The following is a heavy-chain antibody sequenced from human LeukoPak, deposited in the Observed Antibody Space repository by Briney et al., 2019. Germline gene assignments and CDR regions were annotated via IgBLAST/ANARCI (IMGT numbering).Heavy chain of an antibody. J-gene: IGHJ3*02. CDR2: IYYSGST. Sequence: SETLSLTCTVSGGSISSSSYYWGWIRQPPGKGLEWIGSIYYSGSTYYNPSLKSRVTISVDTSKNQFSLKLSSVTAADTAVYYCARVRDGYNDAYDIWGQGTMVTVTS. CDR1: GGSISSSSYY. CDR3: ARVRDGYNDAYDI. D-gene: IGHD5-24*01. V-gene: IGHV4-39*07.